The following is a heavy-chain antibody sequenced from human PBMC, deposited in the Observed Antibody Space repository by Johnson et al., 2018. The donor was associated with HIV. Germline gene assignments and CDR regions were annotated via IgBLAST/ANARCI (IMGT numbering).Heavy chain of an antibody. Sequence: VQLVESGGGLVQPGGSLRLSCAASGFTFSSYGMSWVRQAPGKGLEWVAVIRYDESNKYYADSLKGRFTISSDNSKNTLYLQMNSLTADDTAVYSCTRGGGAYCGGDCLRTFDVWGQGTMVTASS. CDR3: TRGGGAYCGGDCLRTFDV. D-gene: IGHD2-21*02. V-gene: IGHV3-33*08. CDR1: GFTFSSYG. J-gene: IGHJ3*01. CDR2: IRYDESNK.